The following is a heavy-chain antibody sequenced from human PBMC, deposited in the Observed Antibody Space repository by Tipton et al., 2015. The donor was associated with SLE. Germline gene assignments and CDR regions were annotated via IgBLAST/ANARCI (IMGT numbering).Heavy chain of an antibody. CDR2: ISASGGTT. V-gene: IGHV3-23*01. CDR1: GFTFSSYG. CDR3: ARDQDSGSYGAFDI. Sequence: GSLRLSCAASGFTFSSYGMHWVRQAPGKGLEWVSAISASGGTTYYADSVKGRFTISRDYSKNTLYLQINSLRAEDTAVYYCARDQDSGSYGAFDIWGQGTMVTVSS. D-gene: IGHD1-26*01. J-gene: IGHJ3*02.